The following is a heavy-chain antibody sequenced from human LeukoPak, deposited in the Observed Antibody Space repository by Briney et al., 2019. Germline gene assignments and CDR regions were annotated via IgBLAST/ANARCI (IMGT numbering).Heavy chain of an antibody. V-gene: IGHV1-2*02. CDR2: INLNSGGT. CDR1: GYTFTGYY. D-gene: IGHD3-16*02. J-gene: IGHJ4*02. CDR3: ARDVRGIMITFGGVIEGPFDY. Sequence: ASVKVSCKASGYTFTGYYMHWVRQAPGQGLEWMGWINLNSGGTNYAQKFQGRVTMTRDTSISKAYMELSRLRSDDTAVYYCARDVRGIMITFGGVIEGPFDYWGQGTLVTVSS.